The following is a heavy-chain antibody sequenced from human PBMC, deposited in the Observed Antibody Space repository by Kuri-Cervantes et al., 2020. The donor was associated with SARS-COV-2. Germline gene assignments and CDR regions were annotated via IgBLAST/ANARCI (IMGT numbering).Heavy chain of an antibody. CDR3: TTDEMRYYDFWSGAVDY. V-gene: IGHV3-15*01. CDR2: IKSKTDGGTT. J-gene: IGHJ4*02. Sequence: GESLKISCAASGFTFSNAWMSWVRQAPGKGLEWVGRIKSKTDGGTTDYAAPVKGRFTISRDDSKNTLYLQMNSLKTEDTAVYYCTTDEMRYYDFWSGAVDYWGQGTLVTVSS. D-gene: IGHD3-3*01. CDR1: GFTFSNAW.